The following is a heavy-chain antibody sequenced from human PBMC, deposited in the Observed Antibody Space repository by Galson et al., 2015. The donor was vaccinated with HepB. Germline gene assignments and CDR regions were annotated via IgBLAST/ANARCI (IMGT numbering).Heavy chain of an antibody. CDR2: IYSGGTT. Sequence: LRLSCAASGFTVSSSYMSWVRQAPGKGLEWVSIIYSGGTTYYADSVKGRFTISRDNSRNTLYLQMNSLRAEDTAVYYCARSFEYSSSSLGDYWGQGTLVTVSS. J-gene: IGHJ4*02. V-gene: IGHV3-53*01. CDR1: GFTVSSSY. D-gene: IGHD6-6*01. CDR3: ARSFEYSSSSLGDY.